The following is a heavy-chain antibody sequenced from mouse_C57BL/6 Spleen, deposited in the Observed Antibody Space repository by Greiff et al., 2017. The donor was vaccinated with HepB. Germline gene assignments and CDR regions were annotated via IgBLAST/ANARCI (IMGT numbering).Heavy chain of an antibody. V-gene: IGHV7-3*01. J-gene: IGHJ2*01. Sequence: EVKLMESGGGLVQPGGSLSLSCAASGFTFTDYYMSWVRQPPGKALEWLGFIRNKANGYTTEYSASVKGRFTISRDNSQSILYLQMNALRAEDSATYYCARGANWDHWGQGTTLTVSS. CDR1: GFTFTDYY. D-gene: IGHD4-1*01. CDR3: ARGANWDH. CDR2: IRNKANGYTT.